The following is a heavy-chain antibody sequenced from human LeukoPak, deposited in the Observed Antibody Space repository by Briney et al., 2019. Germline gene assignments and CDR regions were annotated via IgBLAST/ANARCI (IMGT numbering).Heavy chain of an antibody. V-gene: IGHV3-23*01. D-gene: IGHD6-19*01. Sequence: GGSLRLSCAASGFTFSSYAMSWVRQAPGKGLEWVSAISGSGGNTFYADSVKGRFTISRDNSKSTTFLQMNSLRAGDTAVYYCAKVGVAGSSYYFDYWGQGTLVTVSS. J-gene: IGHJ4*02. CDR3: AKVGVAGSSYYFDY. CDR2: ISGSGGNT. CDR1: GFTFSSYA.